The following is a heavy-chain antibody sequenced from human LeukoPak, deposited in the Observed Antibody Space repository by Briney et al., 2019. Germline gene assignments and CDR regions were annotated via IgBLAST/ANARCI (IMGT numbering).Heavy chain of an antibody. Sequence: GGSLRLSCAASGFTLSSYWMSWVRQAPGKGLEWVANIKEDGSEKYYVDSVKGRFTISRDNAQNSVYLHMNSLTAEDTALYYCARDWVTGVPFDAFDIWGQGTMVSVSS. CDR1: GFTLSSYW. CDR3: ARDWVTGVPFDAFDI. J-gene: IGHJ3*02. CDR2: IKEDGSEK. D-gene: IGHD3-10*01. V-gene: IGHV3-7*03.